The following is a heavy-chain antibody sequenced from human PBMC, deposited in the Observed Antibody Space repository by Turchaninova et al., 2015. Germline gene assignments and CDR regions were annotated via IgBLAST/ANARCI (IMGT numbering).Heavy chain of an antibody. CDR1: GLTWWKDW. CDR3: AGGPLFVDQ. Sequence: EVQLVESGGGFVEPGGCVRLAWEASGLTWWKDWMAWVRQAPGQGMEWVANIKEDGCEKHYVDSVKGRFTISRDNAANSLYLQMNYLGVDDTAIYFCAGGPLFVDQWGQGTLVTVSS. D-gene: IGHD2-15*01. V-gene: IGHV3-7*03. CDR2: IKEDGCEK. J-gene: IGHJ4*02.